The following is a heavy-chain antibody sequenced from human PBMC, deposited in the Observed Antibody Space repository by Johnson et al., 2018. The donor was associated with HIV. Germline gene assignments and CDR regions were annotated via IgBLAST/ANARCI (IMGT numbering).Heavy chain of an antibody. CDR2: IYSGGST. Sequence: VHLVESGGGLVQPGGSLRLSCAASGFTVSSNYMSWVRQAPGKGLEWVSVIYSGGSTYYADSVKGRFTISRDNSKNTLYLQMNSLGAEDTAVYYGAREGGYSSSWYGGYGREDAFDIWGQGTMVTVSS. V-gene: IGHV3-66*01. J-gene: IGHJ3*02. D-gene: IGHD6-13*01. CDR3: AREGGYSSSWYGGYGREDAFDI. CDR1: GFTVSSNY.